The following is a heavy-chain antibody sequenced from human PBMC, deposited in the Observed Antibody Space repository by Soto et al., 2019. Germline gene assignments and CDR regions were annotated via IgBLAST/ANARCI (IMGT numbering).Heavy chain of an antibody. D-gene: IGHD3-22*01. CDR1: GGCFSGHS. CDR3: STRAYDTNGYYRFDP. J-gene: IGHJ5*01. Sequence: XAILSLTCAVYGGCFSGHSWTWIRQSPGKGLEWIGDINHSGRVNYSPSLKSRVTISLDTSKNQFPLTLSAVTAADTAMYYCSTRAYDTNGYYRFDPWGQGTLVTVSS. V-gene: IGHV4-34*01. CDR2: INHSGRV.